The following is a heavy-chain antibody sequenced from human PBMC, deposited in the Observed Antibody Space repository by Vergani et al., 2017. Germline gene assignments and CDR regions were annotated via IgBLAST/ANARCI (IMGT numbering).Heavy chain of an antibody. V-gene: IGHV1-46*01. D-gene: IGHD3-22*01. Sequence: QVQLVQSGAEVKKPGASLKFSCKASGYTFTSYYMHWVRQAPGQGLEWMGINNPIGGSTSYAQKFQGRGTMTRDTTTSTVYMEMSRLRSDDPAVYYCARETGDYYDSSGTFDYWGQGTLVTVSS. CDR1: GYTFTSYY. CDR2: NNPIGGST. J-gene: IGHJ4*02. CDR3: ARETGDYYDSSGTFDY.